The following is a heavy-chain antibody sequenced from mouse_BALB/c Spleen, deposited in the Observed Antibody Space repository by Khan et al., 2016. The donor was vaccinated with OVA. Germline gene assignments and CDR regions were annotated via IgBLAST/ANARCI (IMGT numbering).Heavy chain of an antibody. CDR1: GFTFSSYS. D-gene: IGHD4-1*01. J-gene: IGHJ3*01. Sequence: EVELVESGGDLVKPGGSLKLSCAASGFTFSSYSMSWVRQTPDKRLEWVPSISSDGDYTYYPDSVKGRFTISRDNAKNTLYLQMSSLKSEDTAMYYCASHLTGSFAYWGQGTLVTVSA. V-gene: IGHV5-6*01. CDR2: ISSDGDYT. CDR3: ASHLTGSFAY.